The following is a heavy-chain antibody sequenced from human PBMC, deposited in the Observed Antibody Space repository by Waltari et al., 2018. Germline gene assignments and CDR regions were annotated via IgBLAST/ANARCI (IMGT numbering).Heavy chain of an antibody. V-gene: IGHV1-69*15. D-gene: IGHD1-20*01. CDR2: IIPIFGTA. J-gene: IGHJ4*02. Sequence: QVQLVQSGAEVKKPGSSVKVSCKASGGTFRSYAISWVRQAPGHGLEWMGRIIPIFGTANYAQKFKGRVTSTADESTSTAYMELSSLRSEDTAVYYCARERYNWNDSGFGYYFDYWGQGTLVTVSS. CDR1: GGTFRSYA. CDR3: ARERYNWNDSGFGYYFDY.